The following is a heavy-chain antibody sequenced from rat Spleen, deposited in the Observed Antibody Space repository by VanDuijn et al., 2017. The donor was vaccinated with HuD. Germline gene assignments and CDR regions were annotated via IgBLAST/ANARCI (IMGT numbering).Heavy chain of an antibody. CDR1: GFSLTSSR. D-gene: IGHD5-1*01. CDR2: MLTGGNT. J-gene: IGHJ3*01. CDR3: ARGWERFAY. Sequence: QVQMKETGPGLVQPTQTLSLTCTVSGFSLTSSRVHWVRQPPGKGLEWIAAMLTGGNTYYNPALKSRLSISRDTSKSQVFLKMNILQTEDTAMYFCARGWERFAYWGQGTLVTVSS. V-gene: IGHV2S12*01.